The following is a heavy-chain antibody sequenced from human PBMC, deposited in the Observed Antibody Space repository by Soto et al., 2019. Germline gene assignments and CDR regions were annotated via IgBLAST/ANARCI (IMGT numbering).Heavy chain of an antibody. D-gene: IGHD4-4*01. CDR3: ARDVSYYSNHPFGY. Sequence: QVQLVESGGGVVQPGRSLRLSCAASGFTFSSYAMHWVRQAPGKGLEWVAVISYDGSNKYYADSVKGRFTISIDNSKNTLYLQMNSLRAEDTAVYYCARDVSYYSNHPFGYWGQGTLVTVSS. V-gene: IGHV3-30-3*01. J-gene: IGHJ4*02. CDR1: GFTFSSYA. CDR2: ISYDGSNK.